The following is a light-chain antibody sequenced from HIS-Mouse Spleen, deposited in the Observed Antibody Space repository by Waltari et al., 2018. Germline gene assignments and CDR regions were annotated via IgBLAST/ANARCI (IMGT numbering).Light chain of an antibody. CDR3: QSADSSGTYSVV. CDR2: KGS. V-gene: IGLV3-25*03. Sequence: SYELTQPPSVSVSPGQTARITCSGDALPKQYAYCYQQKPGQAPVLVIYKGSGRPSGIPERLSGARSGTTVTLTISGVQAEDEADYYCQSADSSGTYSVVFGGGTKLTVL. CDR1: ALPKQY. J-gene: IGLJ2*01.